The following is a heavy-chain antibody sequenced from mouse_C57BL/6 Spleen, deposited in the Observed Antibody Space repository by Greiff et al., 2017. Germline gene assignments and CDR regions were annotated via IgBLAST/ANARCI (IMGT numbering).Heavy chain of an antibody. CDR3: ARETTPGWGFAY. CDR1: GYTFTSYW. D-gene: IGHD1-1*01. CDR2: INPSNGGT. Sequence: QVQLQQPGTELVKPGASVKLSCKASGYTFTSYWMHWVKQRPGQGLVWIGNINPSNGGTNYNEKFKSKATLTVDKSSSTAYMQLSSLTSEDSAVYYCARETTPGWGFAYWGQGTLVTVSA. V-gene: IGHV1-53*01. J-gene: IGHJ3*01.